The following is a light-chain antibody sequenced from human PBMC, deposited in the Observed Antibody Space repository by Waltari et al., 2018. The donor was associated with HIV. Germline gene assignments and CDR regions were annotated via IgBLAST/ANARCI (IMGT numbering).Light chain of an antibody. CDR3: QSYDTRLTGSYV. J-gene: IGLJ1*01. V-gene: IGLV1-40*01. CDR1: SSHRRAGSD. Sequence: QSVLTPPPSVSGAPGQRVTIPCPGCSSHRRAGSDYPSYQQVPGTAPKLLIFGNSNRPSGVPDRFSGSKSGTSASLAITGLQAEDEADYYCQSYDTRLTGSYVVGTGTKVTVL. CDR2: GNS.